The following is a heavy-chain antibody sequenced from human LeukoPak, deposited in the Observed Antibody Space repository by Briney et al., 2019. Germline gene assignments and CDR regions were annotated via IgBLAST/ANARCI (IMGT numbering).Heavy chain of an antibody. Sequence: SSETLSLTCAVSGGSISSSNWWSWVRQSPGKGLEWIGEIYHSGSTNYNPSLKSRVTISVDKSKNQFSLKLSSVTAADTAVYYCARGQTRYCSGGSCYFTKYFQHWGQGTLVTVSS. V-gene: IGHV4-4*02. CDR1: GGSISSSNW. CDR2: IYHSGST. D-gene: IGHD2-15*01. J-gene: IGHJ1*01. CDR3: ARGQTRYCSGGSCYFTKYFQH.